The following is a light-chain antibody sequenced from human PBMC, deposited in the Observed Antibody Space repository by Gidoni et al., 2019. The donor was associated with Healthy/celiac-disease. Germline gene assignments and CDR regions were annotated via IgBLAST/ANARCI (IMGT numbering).Light chain of an antibody. CDR3: QQYNNWPAT. V-gene: IGKV3-15*01. CDR2: GAS. CDR1: QIVSSN. J-gene: IGKJ1*01. Sequence: EIVMTQSPATLSVSPGERATLSCRASQIVSSNLAWYQQKPGQAPRLLIYGASTRATGIPARFSGSGSGTEFTLTISSLQSEDFAVYYCQQYNNWPATFXXXTKVEIK.